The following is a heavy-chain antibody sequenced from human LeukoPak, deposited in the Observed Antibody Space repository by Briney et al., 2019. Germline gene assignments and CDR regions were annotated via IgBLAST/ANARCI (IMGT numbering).Heavy chain of an antibody. D-gene: IGHD6-19*01. CDR3: ARGVGGQWLVLPKWYFDL. J-gene: IGHJ2*01. V-gene: IGHV3-11*01. CDR1: GFTFSDYY. Sequence: PGGSLRLSCAASGFTFSDYYMSWIRQPPGKGLEWVSYISSSGSTIYYADSVKGRFTISRDNAKNSLYLQMNSLRAEDTAVYYCARGVGGQWLVLPKWYFDLWGRGTLVTVSS. CDR2: ISSSGSTI.